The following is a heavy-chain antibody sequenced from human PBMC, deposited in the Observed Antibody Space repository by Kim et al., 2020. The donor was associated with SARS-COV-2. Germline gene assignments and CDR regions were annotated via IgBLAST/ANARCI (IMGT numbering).Heavy chain of an antibody. V-gene: IGHV3-64D*09. Sequence: GGSLRLSCSASGFTFSSYAMHWVRQAPGKGLEYVSAISSNGGSTYYADSVKGRFTISRDNSKNTLYLQMSSLRAEDTAVYYCVKLLGGTIFGVVTTGIDYWGQGTLVTVSS. CDR1: GFTFSSYA. D-gene: IGHD3-3*01. J-gene: IGHJ4*02. CDR3: VKLLGGTIFGVVTTGIDY. CDR2: ISSNGGST.